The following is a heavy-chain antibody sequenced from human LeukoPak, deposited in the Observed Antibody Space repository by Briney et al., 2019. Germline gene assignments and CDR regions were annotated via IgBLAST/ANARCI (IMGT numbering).Heavy chain of an antibody. CDR2: ILYDGSTK. Sequence: GGSLRLSCAASGFTFSTSGIHWVRQAPGKGLEWVAFILYDGSTKLYADSVKGRFTISRDNSKNTLWLQMNSVRTEDTAVYYCARDPRADFDWLSEGELVDPWGQGTLVTVSS. V-gene: IGHV3-30*02. J-gene: IGHJ5*02. CDR3: ARDPRADFDWLSEGELVDP. CDR1: GFTFSTSG. D-gene: IGHD3-9*01.